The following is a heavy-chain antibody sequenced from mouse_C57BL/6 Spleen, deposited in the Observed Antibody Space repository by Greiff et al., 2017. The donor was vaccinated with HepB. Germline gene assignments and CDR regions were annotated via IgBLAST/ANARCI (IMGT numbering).Heavy chain of an antibody. CDR3: ARVGLGPYFGV. J-gene: IGHJ1*03. V-gene: IGHV1-82*01. Sequence: VQLQESGPELVKPGASVKISCKASGYAFSSSWMNWVKQRPGKGLEWIGRIYPGDGDTNYNGKFKGKATLTADKSSSTAYMQLSSLTSEDSAVYCCARVGLGPYFGVWGTGTTVTVSS. CDR1: GYAFSSSW. D-gene: IGHD3-1*01. CDR2: IYPGDGDT.